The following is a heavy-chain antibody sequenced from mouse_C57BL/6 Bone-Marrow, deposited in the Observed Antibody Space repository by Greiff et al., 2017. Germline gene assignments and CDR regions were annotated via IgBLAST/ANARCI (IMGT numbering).Heavy chain of an antibody. V-gene: IGHV1-81*01. J-gene: IGHJ2*01. D-gene: IGHD1-1*01. CDR1: GYTFTSYG. CDR3: ARGDYSYFDY. CDR2: IYPRSGNT. Sequence: VQVVESGAELARPGASVKLSCKASGYTFTSYGISWVKQRTGQGLEWIGEIYPRSGNTYYNEKFKGKATLTADKSSSTAYMELRSLTSEDSAVYFCARGDYSYFDYWGKGTTLTVSS.